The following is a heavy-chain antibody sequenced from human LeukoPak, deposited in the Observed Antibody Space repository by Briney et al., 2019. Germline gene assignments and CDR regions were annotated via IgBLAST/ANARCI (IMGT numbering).Heavy chain of an antibody. CDR3: AKKTGDSSGYYRRYYFDY. Sequence: QAGGSLRLSCAASGFTFSSYGMHWVRQAPGKGLEWVAFIRYDGSNKYYADSVKGRFTIYRDNSKNTLYLQMNSLRAEDTAVYYCAKKTGDSSGYYRRYYFDYWGQGTLVTVSS. J-gene: IGHJ4*02. CDR2: IRYDGSNK. V-gene: IGHV3-30*02. CDR1: GFTFSSYG. D-gene: IGHD3-22*01.